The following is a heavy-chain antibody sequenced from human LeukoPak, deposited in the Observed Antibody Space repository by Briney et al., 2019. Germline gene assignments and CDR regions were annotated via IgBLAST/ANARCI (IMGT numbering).Heavy chain of an antibody. V-gene: IGHV3-23*01. Sequence: GGSLRLSCAASGFTFSSYAMSWVRQAPGKGLEWVSAISGSGGSTYYADSVKGRFTISRDNSKNTLYLQMNSLRAEDTAVYYCAKATLSCYYYGSGDYGMDVWGQGTTVTVSS. J-gene: IGHJ6*02. CDR2: ISGSGGST. CDR3: AKATLSCYYYGSGDYGMDV. CDR1: GFTFSSYA. D-gene: IGHD3-10*01.